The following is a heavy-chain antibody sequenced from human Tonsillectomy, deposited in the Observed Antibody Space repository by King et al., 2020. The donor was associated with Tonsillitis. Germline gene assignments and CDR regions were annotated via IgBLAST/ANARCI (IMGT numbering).Heavy chain of an antibody. CDR3: ARGSHITMRVGERGLRNPAAEYFQH. Sequence: QLVQSGAEVKKPGSSVKVSCKASGGTFISYAISWVRQAPGQGLEWMGGIIPIFGTANYAQKFQGRVTITADESTSTAYMELSSLRSEDTAAYDCARGSHITMRVGERGLRNPAAEYFQHWGQGTLVTVSS. D-gene: IGHD3-22*01. V-gene: IGHV1-69*01. CDR2: IIPIFGTA. CDR1: GGTFISYA. J-gene: IGHJ1*01.